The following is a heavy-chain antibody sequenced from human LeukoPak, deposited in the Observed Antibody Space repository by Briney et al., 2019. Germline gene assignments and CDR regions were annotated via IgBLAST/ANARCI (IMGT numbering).Heavy chain of an antibody. CDR2: INHSGST. Sequence: SEILSLTCAVYGGSFSGYYWSWIRQPPGKGLEWIGEINHSGSTNYNPSLKSRVTISVDTSKNQFSLKLSSVTAADTAVYYCARGYSSLVWGQGTLVTVSS. V-gene: IGHV4-34*01. D-gene: IGHD5-18*01. CDR1: GGSFSGYY. CDR3: ARGYSSLV. J-gene: IGHJ4*02.